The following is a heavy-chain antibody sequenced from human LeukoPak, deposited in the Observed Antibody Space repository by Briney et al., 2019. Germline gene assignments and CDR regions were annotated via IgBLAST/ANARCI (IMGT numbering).Heavy chain of an antibody. CDR1: GFTFSSYG. V-gene: IGHV3-30*03. CDR3: ARGHYGMDV. Sequence: GSLRLSCAASGFTFSSYGMHWVRQAPGKGLEWVAGISYEGSYKYYADSVKGRFTISRDNAKNTLYLQMNSLRAEDTTVYFYARGHYGMDVWGQGTTVTVSS. J-gene: IGHJ6*02. CDR2: ISYEGSYK.